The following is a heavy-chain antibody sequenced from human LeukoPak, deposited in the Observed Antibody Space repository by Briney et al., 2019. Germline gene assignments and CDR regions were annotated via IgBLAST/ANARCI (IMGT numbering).Heavy chain of an antibody. V-gene: IGHV1-2*06. Sequence: ASVKVSCKASGYSFTGYYMHWVRQAPGQGLEWMGRINPDSGGTNYALKFQGRVTMTRDTSISTAYMELSRLRSDDTAVYYCARVTSSWAGFDYWGQGTLVTVSS. CDR1: GYSFTGYY. CDR2: INPDSGGT. CDR3: ARVTSSWAGFDY. D-gene: IGHD6-13*01. J-gene: IGHJ4*02.